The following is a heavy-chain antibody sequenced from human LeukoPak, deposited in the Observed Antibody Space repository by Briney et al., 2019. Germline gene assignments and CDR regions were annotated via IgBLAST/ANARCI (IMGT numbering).Heavy chain of an antibody. D-gene: IGHD4-17*01. CDR2: ISGSSGYI. J-gene: IGHJ6*03. Sequence: GGSLRLSCAASGFTFSSYSMNWVRQPPGKGLEWVSSISGSSGYIFYADSVKGRFTMSRDNAKNSLFLQMNSLRAEDTAVYYCARDYGDYEPGRHHYYYYYMDVWGKGTTVTVSS. V-gene: IGHV3-21*01. CDR3: ARDYGDYEPGRHHYYYYYMDV. CDR1: GFTFSSYS.